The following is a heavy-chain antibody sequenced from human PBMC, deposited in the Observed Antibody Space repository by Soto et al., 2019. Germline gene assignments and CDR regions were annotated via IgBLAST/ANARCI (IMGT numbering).Heavy chain of an antibody. CDR3: ARAMEQLVRWFDP. CDR1: GGSISSSNW. CDR2: IYHSGST. V-gene: IGHV4-4*02. Sequence: QAQLQESGPGLVKPSGTLSLTCAVSGGSISSSNWWSWGRQPPGKGLEWIGEIYHSGSTNYNQSLKSRVTISVDKSKNQFSLKLSSVTAADTAVYYCARAMEQLVRWFDPWGQGTLVNVSS. D-gene: IGHD6-6*01. J-gene: IGHJ5*02.